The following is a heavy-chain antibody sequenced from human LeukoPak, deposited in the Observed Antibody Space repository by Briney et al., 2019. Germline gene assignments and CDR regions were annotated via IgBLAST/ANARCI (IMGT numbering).Heavy chain of an antibody. J-gene: IGHJ3*01. CDR3: ARCQMAAAGTGAFDV. D-gene: IGHD6-13*01. V-gene: IGHV3-23*01. CDR2: FSATDGST. Sequence: GGSLRLSCAASGFSFSTYAMTWVRQAPGKGLEWVSAFSATDGSTQYADSMKGRFTISRDSTTNTLFLQINSLRAEDTAVYHCARCQMAAAGTGAFDVWGQGTMVTVSS. CDR1: GFSFSTYA.